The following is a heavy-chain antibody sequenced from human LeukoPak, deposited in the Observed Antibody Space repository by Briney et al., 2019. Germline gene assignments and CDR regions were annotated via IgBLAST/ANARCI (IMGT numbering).Heavy chain of an antibody. V-gene: IGHV4-59*08. Sequence: GSLRLSCAASGFTFSSYWMSWVRQAPGKGLEWIGYIYYSGSTNYNPSLKSRVIISVDTSKNQFSLKLSSVTAADTAVYYCARHLYDFWSAYYYYYGMDVWGQGTTVTVSS. CDR1: GFTFSSYW. J-gene: IGHJ6*02. CDR2: IYYSGST. D-gene: IGHD3-3*01. CDR3: ARHLYDFWSAYYYYYGMDV.